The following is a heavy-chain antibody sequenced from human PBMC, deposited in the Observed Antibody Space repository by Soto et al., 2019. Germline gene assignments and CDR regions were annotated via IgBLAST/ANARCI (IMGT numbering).Heavy chain of an antibody. CDR3: AGEAGDYGGRANRV. CDR1: GYTFTSYD. Sequence: QVQLVQSGAEVKKPGASVKVSCKASGYTFTSYDINWVRQATGQGLEWMGWMNPNSGNTGYAQKFQGRVTMTRNTTISTAYMELSSLRSEDTAVYYCAGEAGDYGGRANRVWGQGTLVTVSS. CDR2: MNPNSGNT. J-gene: IGHJ4*02. D-gene: IGHD4-17*01. V-gene: IGHV1-8*01.